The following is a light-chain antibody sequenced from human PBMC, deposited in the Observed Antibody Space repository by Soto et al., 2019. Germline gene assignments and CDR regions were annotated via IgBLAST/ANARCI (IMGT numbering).Light chain of an antibody. J-gene: IGKJ1*01. V-gene: IGKV1-5*03. Sequence: DILMTQSPSTLSASVGDRVTITCRASQTISSWVAWYQQKPGRAPKLLIYKASSLETGVPSRFSGSGSGTEFTLTISSLQPDDFATYYCQQYNSYSRWTFGQGTKVDIK. CDR3: QQYNSYSRWT. CDR1: QTISSW. CDR2: KAS.